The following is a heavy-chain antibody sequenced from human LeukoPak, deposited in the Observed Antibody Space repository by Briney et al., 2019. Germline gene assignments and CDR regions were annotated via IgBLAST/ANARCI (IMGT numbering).Heavy chain of an antibody. J-gene: IGHJ4*02. CDR1: GLTFSSHW. CDR2: ITNDGSST. CDR3: ARGVGSGSRLRAGDY. V-gene: IGHV3-74*01. Sequence: GGSLRLTCAASGLTFSSHWMHWVRQAPGKGLVWVSRITNDGSSTTYADSVKGRFTISRDNSKNTLYLRMNSLRAEDTAVYYCARGVGSGSRLRAGDYWGQGTLVTVSS. D-gene: IGHD1-26*01.